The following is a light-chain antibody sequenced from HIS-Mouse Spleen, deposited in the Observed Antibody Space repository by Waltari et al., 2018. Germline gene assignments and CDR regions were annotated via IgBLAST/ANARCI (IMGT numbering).Light chain of an antibody. CDR1: ALPTQY. J-gene: IGLJ3*02. CDR2: KDS. V-gene: IGLV3-25*03. CDR3: QSADSSGTYWV. Sequence: SYELTQPPSVSVSPGQTARINCSGDALPTQYAYRYQQNPGQAPVLVIYKDSERPSGIPERFSGSSSGTTVTLTISGVQAEDEADYYCQSADSSGTYWVFGGGTKLTVL.